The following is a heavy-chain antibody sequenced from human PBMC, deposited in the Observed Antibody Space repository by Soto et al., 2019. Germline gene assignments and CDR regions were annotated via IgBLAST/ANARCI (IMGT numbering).Heavy chain of an antibody. CDR3: ARGDYYDSSGYYYFDY. J-gene: IGHJ4*02. CDR2: IYHSGST. D-gene: IGHD3-22*01. V-gene: IGHV4-4*02. Sequence: SETLSLTCAVSGGSISSSNWWSWVRQPPGKGLEWIGEIYHSGSTNYNPSLKSRVTISVDKSKNQFSLKLSSVTAADTAVYYCARGDYYDSSGYYYFDYWGQGTLVTVSS. CDR1: GGSISSSNW.